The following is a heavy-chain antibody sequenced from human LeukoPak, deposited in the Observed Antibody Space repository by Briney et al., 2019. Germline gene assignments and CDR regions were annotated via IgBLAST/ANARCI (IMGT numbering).Heavy chain of an antibody. CDR3: ARLSRYCRSTSCNDFDY. D-gene: IGHD2-2*01. Sequence: GGSLTLSCATSGFTLRSYFMTWVRQAPGKGLEWVATVDQDGSKKYYVDSVKGRFTISRDNARNSLYLHMNSLRAEDTAIYYCARLSRYCRSTSCNDFDYWGQGTLVTVSS. J-gene: IGHJ4*02. CDR2: VDQDGSKK. CDR1: GFTLRSYF. V-gene: IGHV3-7*01.